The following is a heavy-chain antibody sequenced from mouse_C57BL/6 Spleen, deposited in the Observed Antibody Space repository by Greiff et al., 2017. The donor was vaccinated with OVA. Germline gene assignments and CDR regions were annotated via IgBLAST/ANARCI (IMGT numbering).Heavy chain of an antibody. CDR2: INPNNGGT. V-gene: IGHV1-18*01. J-gene: IGHJ4*01. CDR3: ARRITTVHAMDY. CDR1: GYTFTDYN. D-gene: IGHD1-1*01. Sequence: VQLQQSGPELVKPGASVKIPCKASGYTFTDYNMDWVKQSHGKSLEWIGDINPNNGGTIYNQKFKGKATLTVDKSSSTAYMELRSLTSEDTAVYYCARRITTVHAMDYWGQGTSVTVSS.